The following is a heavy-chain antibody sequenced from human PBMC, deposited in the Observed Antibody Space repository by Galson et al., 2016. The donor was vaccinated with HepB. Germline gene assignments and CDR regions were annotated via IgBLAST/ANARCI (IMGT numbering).Heavy chain of an antibody. D-gene: IGHD6-13*01. CDR3: ARGSLWYDY. CDR1: GFTFSSYG. V-gene: IGHV3-30*03. Sequence: SLRLSCAASGFTFSSYGMHWVRQAPGKGLEWVAFVSYDGFNEYYADSVKGRFTISSDNSKNALYLQMNSLRAEDTAVYYCARGSLWYDYWGQGTLVTVSS. CDR2: VSYDGFNE. J-gene: IGHJ4*02.